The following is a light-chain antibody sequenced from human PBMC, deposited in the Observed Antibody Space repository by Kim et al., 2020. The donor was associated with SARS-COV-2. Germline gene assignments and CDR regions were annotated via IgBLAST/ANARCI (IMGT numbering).Light chain of an antibody. CDR3: QQYNRDSRT. CDR1: RGIGTL. Sequence: SSIGDTVTIPCRASRGIGTLLAWYQQRPGQAPKLLIYDANTLQSGVPSRFSGSGSGTQFTLTISSLQPDDFGTYYCQQYNRDSRTFGQGTQVDIK. V-gene: IGKV1-5*01. J-gene: IGKJ1*01. CDR2: DAN.